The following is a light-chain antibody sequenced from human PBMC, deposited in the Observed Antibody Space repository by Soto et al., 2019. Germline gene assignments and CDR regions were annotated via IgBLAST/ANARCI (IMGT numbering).Light chain of an antibody. Sequence: IVMTQSPSTRSVAAVEGAIFSCRDRQSVSSNLAWYQQKPGHAPRLLIYGASTRATSIPARFSGSGSGTDFTLTISSLQPEDFATYYCQQTYTSPLTFGGGTKV. CDR2: GAS. CDR3: QQTYTSPLT. CDR1: QSVSSN. J-gene: IGKJ4*01. V-gene: IGKV3-15*01.